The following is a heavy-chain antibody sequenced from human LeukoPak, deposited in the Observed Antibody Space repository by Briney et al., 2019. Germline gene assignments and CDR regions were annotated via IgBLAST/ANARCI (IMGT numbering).Heavy chain of an antibody. V-gene: IGHV3-11*06. D-gene: IGHD1-1*01. CDR2: ISGSSYHT. Sequence: PGGSLRLSCATSGFIFNDYYMSWIRQAPGKGLEWVSYISGSSYHTNYADSVKGRFTISTDNAKKSLYLQMNYLGAEDTAVYYCARDTGTDALDYWGQGTLVTVSS. CDR3: ARDTGTDALDY. CDR1: GFIFNDYY. J-gene: IGHJ4*02.